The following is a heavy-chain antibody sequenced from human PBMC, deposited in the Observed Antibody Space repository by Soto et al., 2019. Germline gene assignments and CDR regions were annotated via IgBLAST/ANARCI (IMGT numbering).Heavy chain of an antibody. CDR3: ATLPYYYGSGTTSNCYYYYGMDV. Sequence: GESLQISCKGSGYSFSSYWIGWVRQMPGKGLEWMGIIYPGDSDTRYSPSFQGQVTISADKSISTAYLQWSSLKASDTAMYYCATLPYYYGSGTTSNCYYYYGMDVWGQGTTVIVSS. V-gene: IGHV5-51*01. D-gene: IGHD3-10*01. J-gene: IGHJ6*02. CDR1: GYSFSSYW. CDR2: IYPGDSDT.